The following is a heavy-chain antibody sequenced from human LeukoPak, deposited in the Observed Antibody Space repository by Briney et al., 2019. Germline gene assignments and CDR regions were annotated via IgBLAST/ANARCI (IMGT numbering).Heavy chain of an antibody. Sequence: GSSVKVSSKASGGTFSSYAISWVRQAPGQGLEWMGGIIPIFGTANYAQKFQGRVTITANESTSTAYMELSSLRSEDTAVYYCARDLNGYSGYDHNQPQPPFDPWGQGTLVTVSS. V-gene: IGHV1-69*01. D-gene: IGHD5-12*01. J-gene: IGHJ5*02. CDR2: IIPIFGTA. CDR1: GGTFSSYA. CDR3: ARDLNGYSGYDHNQPQPPFDP.